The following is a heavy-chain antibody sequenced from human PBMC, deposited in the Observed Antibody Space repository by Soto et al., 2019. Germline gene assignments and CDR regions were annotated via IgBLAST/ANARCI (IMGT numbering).Heavy chain of an antibody. V-gene: IGHV4-39*01. CDR3: ARQQTSVVTPAYFDV. D-gene: IGHD3-22*01. CDR2: IYDSGTT. CDR1: GYAISSRSYY. J-gene: IGHJ4*02. Sequence: SETRSLTCTVTGYAISSRSYYWGWIRQPPGKGREWIGSIYDSGTTYNNPSLGRRASMSIDTTKNQFSLKQKPMTAAETVLYCCARQQTSVVTPAYFDVCGQGSLVTVSS.